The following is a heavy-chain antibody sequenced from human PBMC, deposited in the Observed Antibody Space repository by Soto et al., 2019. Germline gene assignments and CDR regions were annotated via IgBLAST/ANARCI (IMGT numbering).Heavy chain of an antibody. CDR3: ARVERGTATTVVDAFDI. CDR2: MSHSGGT. J-gene: IGHJ3*02. V-gene: IGHV4-34*01. CDR1: GGFVSSGSYY. D-gene: IGHD1-1*01. Sequence: QVQLQQWGAGLLKPSETLSLTCAVYGGFVSSGSYYWSWIRQPPGKGLEWIGEMSHSGGTHFNPSLESRVTISVDTSKNQFSLKMSSVTAADTALYYCARVERGTATTVVDAFDIWGPGTRVTVSS.